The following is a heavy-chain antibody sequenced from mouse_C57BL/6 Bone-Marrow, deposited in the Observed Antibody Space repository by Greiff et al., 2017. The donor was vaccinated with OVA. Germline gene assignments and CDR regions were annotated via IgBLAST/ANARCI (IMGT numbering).Heavy chain of an antibody. CDR3: ARGVTTVVADY. Sequence: SGPELVKPGASVKISCKASGYSFTGYYMNWVKQSPEKSLEWIGEINPSTGGTTYNQKFKAKATLTVDKSSSTAYMQLKSLTSEDSAVYYCARGVTTVVADYWGQGTTLTVSS. J-gene: IGHJ2*01. CDR2: INPSTGGT. V-gene: IGHV1-42*01. D-gene: IGHD1-1*01. CDR1: GYSFTGYY.